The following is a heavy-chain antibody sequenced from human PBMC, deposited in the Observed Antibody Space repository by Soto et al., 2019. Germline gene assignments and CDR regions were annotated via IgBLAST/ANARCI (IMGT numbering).Heavy chain of an antibody. V-gene: IGHV1-2*02. D-gene: IGHD6-19*01. CDR1: GYTFSGHY. CDR3: ARGGALDGTSPPFNH. Sequence: GASVKVSCKASGYTFSGHYMHWIRQAPGQRPEWLGWINANSGDTDRAPKFQDRLTMTRDTSISTAYMELSRLRSDDTAVYYCARGGALDGTSPPFNHWGQGTLVTVSS. CDR2: INANSGDT. J-gene: IGHJ4*02.